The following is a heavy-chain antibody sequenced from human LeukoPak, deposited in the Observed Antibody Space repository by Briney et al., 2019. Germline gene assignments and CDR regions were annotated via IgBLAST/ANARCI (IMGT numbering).Heavy chain of an antibody. CDR1: RGSVSSSTYY. Sequence: SETLSLTCTVSRGSVSSSTYYWSWIRQPPGKGLEWIGEINHSGSTNYNPSLKSRVTISVDTSKNQFSLKLSSVTAADTAVYYCARGNPADYWGQGTLVTVSS. CDR3: ARGNPADY. CDR2: INHSGST. V-gene: IGHV4-39*07. J-gene: IGHJ4*02.